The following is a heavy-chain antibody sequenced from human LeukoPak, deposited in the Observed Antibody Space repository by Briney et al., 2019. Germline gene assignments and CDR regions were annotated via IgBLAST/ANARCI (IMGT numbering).Heavy chain of an antibody. V-gene: IGHV4-4*07. CDR3: ARQVGSFTMMP. D-gene: IGHD3-22*01. CDR1: GVCMSAYY. Sequence: PSETLSLTCTVAGVCMSAYYWGWIRQPDGKGLEWIGSIYTSGSTNYNSSLKSRATITVDTTKNHFSLNLGSVTAADTAVYYCARQVGSFTMMPWGQGTLVTVSS. CDR2: IYTSGST. J-gene: IGHJ1*01.